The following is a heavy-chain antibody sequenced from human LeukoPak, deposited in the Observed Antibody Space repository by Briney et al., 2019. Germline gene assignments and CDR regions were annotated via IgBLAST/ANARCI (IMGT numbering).Heavy chain of an antibody. CDR3: AKCTRLLYGDYAFSMDF. V-gene: IGHV3-43*02. CDR2: ISGDCGRT. CDR1: GFTFDDYA. Sequence: GGSLRLSCAASGFTFDDYAMHWVRQAPGKGLECVSLISGDCGRTYYADSLKGRFTISRYNSKSSLYLQMNSLRTEDTALYYCAKCTRLLYGDYAFSMDFWGQGTTVTVSS. J-gene: IGHJ6*02. D-gene: IGHD4-17*01.